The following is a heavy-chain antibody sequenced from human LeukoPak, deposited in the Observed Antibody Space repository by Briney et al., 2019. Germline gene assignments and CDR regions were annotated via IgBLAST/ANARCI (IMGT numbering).Heavy chain of an antibody. D-gene: IGHD3-3*01. CDR3: ARESSYYDFWSGSAWFDP. J-gene: IGHJ5*02. CDR1: GFTFSSYA. CDR2: ISSNGGST. V-gene: IGHV3-64*01. Sequence: PGGSLRLSCAASGFTFSSYAMHWVRQAPGKGLEYVSAISSNGGSTYYANSVKSRFTISRDNSKNTLYLQMGSLRAEDMAVYYCARESSYYDFWSGSAWFDPWGQGTLVTVSS.